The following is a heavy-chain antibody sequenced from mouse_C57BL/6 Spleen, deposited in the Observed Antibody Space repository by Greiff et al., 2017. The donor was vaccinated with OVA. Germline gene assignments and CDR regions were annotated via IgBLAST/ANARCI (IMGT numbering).Heavy chain of an antibody. J-gene: IGHJ2*01. CDR2: INPSNGGT. CDR1: GYTFTSYW. Sequence: QVQLQQPGTELVKPGASVKLSCKASGYTFTSYWMHWVKQRPGQGLEWIGNINPSNGGTNYNEKFKSKATLTVDKSSSTAYMQLSILTSEDSAFFSSSIAPSCASYYFDYWGQGTTLPVSS. CDR3: SIAPSCASYYFDY. V-gene: IGHV1-53*01. D-gene: IGHD2-12*01.